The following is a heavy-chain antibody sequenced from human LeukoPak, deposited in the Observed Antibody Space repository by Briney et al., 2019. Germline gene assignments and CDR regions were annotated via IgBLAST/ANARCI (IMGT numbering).Heavy chain of an antibody. CDR3: ARPTAPYGGSYLGY. CDR2: IYPCDSDT. V-gene: IGHV5-51*01. CDR1: GYSFTSYW. D-gene: IGHD1-26*01. J-gene: IGHJ4*02. Sequence: GESQKISCKGSGYSFTSYWIGWVRQMPGKGLDWMGIIYPCDSDTRNSPNFQGQVTISADKTISAAYLQWSSLQASDAAMYYCARPTAPYGGSYLGYWGQGTLVTVSS.